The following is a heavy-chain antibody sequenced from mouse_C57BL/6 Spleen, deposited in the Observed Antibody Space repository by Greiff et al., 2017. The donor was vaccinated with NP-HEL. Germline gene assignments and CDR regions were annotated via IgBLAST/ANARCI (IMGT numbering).Heavy chain of an antibody. V-gene: IGHV1-72*01. CDR1: GYTFTSYW. J-gene: IGHJ2*01. CDR2: IDPNSGGT. Sequence: VQLQQPGAELVKPGASVKLSCKASGYTFTSYWMHWVKQRPGRGLEWIGRIDPNSGGTKYNEKFKSKATLTVDKPFRTAYMQLSSLTSEDSAVYYCARSWLLREESFDYWGQGTTLTVSS. CDR3: ARSWLLREESFDY. D-gene: IGHD2-3*01.